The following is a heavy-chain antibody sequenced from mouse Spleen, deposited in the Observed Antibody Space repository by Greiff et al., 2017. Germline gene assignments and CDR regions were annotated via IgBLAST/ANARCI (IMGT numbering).Heavy chain of an antibody. CDR1: GYTFTSYG. CDR3: ARRDYYGSSPYWYFDV. V-gene: IGHV1-81*01. Sequence: QVQLKQSGAELARPGASVKLSCTASGYTFTSYGISWVKQRTGQGLEWIGEIYPRSGNTYYNEKFKGKATLTADKSSSTAYMELRSLTSEDAAVYFCARRDYYGSSPYWYFDVWGAGTTVTVSS. CDR2: IYPRSGNT. J-gene: IGHJ1*01. D-gene: IGHD1-1*01.